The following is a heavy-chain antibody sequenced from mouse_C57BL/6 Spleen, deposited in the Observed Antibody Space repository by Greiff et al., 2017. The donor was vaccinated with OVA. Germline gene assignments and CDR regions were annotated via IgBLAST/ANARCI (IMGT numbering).Heavy chain of an antibody. CDR1: GYSITSGYY. D-gene: IGHD1-1*01. Sequence: DVQLQESGPGLVKPSQSLSLTCSVTGYSITSGYYWNWIRQFPGNKLEWMGYISYDGSNNYNPSLKNRISITRDTSKNQFFLKLNSVTTEDTATYYCARYYYGSVDYWGQGTTLTVSS. V-gene: IGHV3-6*01. CDR2: ISYDGSN. J-gene: IGHJ2*01. CDR3: ARYYYGSVDY.